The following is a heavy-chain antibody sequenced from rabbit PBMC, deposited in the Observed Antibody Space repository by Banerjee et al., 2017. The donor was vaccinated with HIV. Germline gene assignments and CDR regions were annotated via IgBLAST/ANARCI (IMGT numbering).Heavy chain of an antibody. CDR3: ARDGYYPYIGRLDL. Sequence: QEQLEESGGGLVKPGGSLTLTCTASGFTISNSYWICWVRQAPGKGLEWIACIYTGSSGITYYASWAKGRFTISKTSSTTVTLQMTSLTAADTATYFCARDGYYPYIGRLDLWGPGTLVTVS. V-gene: IGHV1S45*01. CDR2: IYTGSSGIT. D-gene: IGHD1-1*01. CDR1: GFTISNSYW. J-gene: IGHJ3*01.